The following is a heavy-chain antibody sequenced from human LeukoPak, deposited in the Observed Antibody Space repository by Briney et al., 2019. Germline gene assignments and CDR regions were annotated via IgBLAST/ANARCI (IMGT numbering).Heavy chain of an antibody. CDR2: IRSKANSYAT. CDR1: GFSFSGSA. CDR3: TSSGYEGYYYYYYGMDV. Sequence: GGSLKLSYAASGFSFSGSAMHWVRQASGQGQGWVGRIRSKANSYATAYAASVKGRFTISRDDSKNTAYLQMNSLKTEDTAVYYCTSSGYEGYYYYYYGMDVWGQGTTVTVSS. D-gene: IGHD5-12*01. J-gene: IGHJ6*02. V-gene: IGHV3-73*01.